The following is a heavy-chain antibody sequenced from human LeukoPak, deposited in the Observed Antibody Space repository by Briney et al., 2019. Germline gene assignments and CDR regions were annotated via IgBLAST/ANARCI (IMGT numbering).Heavy chain of an antibody. V-gene: IGHV3-30*04. Sequence: GGSLRLSCAASVFTFSDYAMHWVRQAPGKGLEWVAVISYDGSNQNYADSVKGRFTISRDNSKNTLYLQMNSLRAEDTAVYYCASDSGYDHHGLFDYWGQGTLVTVSS. CDR2: ISYDGSNQ. CDR3: ASDSGYDHHGLFDY. D-gene: IGHD5-12*01. J-gene: IGHJ4*02. CDR1: VFTFSDYA.